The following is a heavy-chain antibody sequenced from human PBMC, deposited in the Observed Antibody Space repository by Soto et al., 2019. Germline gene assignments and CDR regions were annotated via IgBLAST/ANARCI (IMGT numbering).Heavy chain of an antibody. CDR2: RWYDGSNK. J-gene: IGHJ4*02. D-gene: IGHD3-10*01. CDR1: GFTFSSYG. CDR3: ARGYGSGSYYNMGEGSYFDY. V-gene: IGHV3-33*01. Sequence: QVQLVESGGGVVQPGRSLRLSCAASGFTFSSYGMHWVRQAPGKGLERVAVRWYDGSNKYYADSVKGRFTISRDNSKNTLYLQMNSLRAEDTAVYYCARGYGSGSYYNMGEGSYFDYWGQGTLVTVSS.